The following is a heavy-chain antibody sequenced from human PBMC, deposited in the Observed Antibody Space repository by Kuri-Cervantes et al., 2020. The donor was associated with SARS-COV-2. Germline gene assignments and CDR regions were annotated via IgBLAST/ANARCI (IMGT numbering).Heavy chain of an antibody. D-gene: IGHD1-7*01. CDR3: ASVLTGTTTAPDY. Sequence: ESLKISCAASRFTFSSYWMSWIRQPPGKGLEWIGSIYHSGSTYYNPSLKSRVTISVDTSKNQFSLKLSSVTAADTAVYYCASVLTGTTTAPDYWGQGTLVTVSS. CDR1: RFTFSSYW. J-gene: IGHJ4*02. V-gene: IGHV4-38-2*01. CDR2: IYHSGST.